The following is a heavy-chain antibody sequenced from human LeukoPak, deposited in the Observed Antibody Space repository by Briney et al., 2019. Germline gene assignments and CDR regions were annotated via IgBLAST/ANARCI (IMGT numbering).Heavy chain of an antibody. J-gene: IGHJ5*02. CDR3: AKPLGGSYLFDR. D-gene: IGHD1-26*01. Sequence: GGSLRLSCAASGLTFSSYAMTWVRRAPGKGLEWVSTIEVGGAITHYAASVKGRFTISRDTSRKILYLQMDSLRPEDTAVYYCAKPLGGSYLFDRWGQGTLVTVSS. CDR1: GLTFSSYA. V-gene: IGHV3-23*05. CDR2: IEVGGAIT.